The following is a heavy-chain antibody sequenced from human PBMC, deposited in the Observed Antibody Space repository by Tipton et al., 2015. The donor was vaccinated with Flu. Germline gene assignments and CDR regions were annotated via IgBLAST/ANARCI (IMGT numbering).Heavy chain of an antibody. CDR2: IGGGGATT. D-gene: IGHD6-19*01. CDR1: GFTFSKYA. Sequence: GSLRLSCTASGFTFSKYAMSWVRQAPGKGLEWVSAIGGGGATTYFADSVKGRFTISRDNIRNTLYLQMSSLRAEDTAIYYCARVIPEFVAGLSYWGQGTLVSVSS. CDR3: ARVIPEFVAGLSY. J-gene: IGHJ4*02. V-gene: IGHV3-23*01.